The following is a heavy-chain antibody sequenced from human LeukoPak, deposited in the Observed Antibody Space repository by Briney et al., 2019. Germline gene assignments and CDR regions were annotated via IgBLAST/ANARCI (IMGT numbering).Heavy chain of an antibody. Sequence: QSGGSLRLSCAASGFIFSNFEMNWVRQAPGKGLEWVAFIRYDGINKYYADSVKGRFTISRDNSKLYLQMNSLRAEDTAVYYCAKKGYSYGWRDSYYFDYWGQGTLVTVSS. V-gene: IGHV3-30*02. CDR2: IRYDGINK. CDR3: AKKGYSYGWRDSYYFDY. J-gene: IGHJ4*02. D-gene: IGHD6-19*01. CDR1: GFIFSNFE.